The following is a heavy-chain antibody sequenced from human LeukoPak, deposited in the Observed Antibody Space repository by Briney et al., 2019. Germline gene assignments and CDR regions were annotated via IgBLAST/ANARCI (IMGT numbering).Heavy chain of an antibody. CDR1: GGSISSNMW. CDR3: ARDSSIVGTTGAFDI. Sequence: PSGSLSLTCSVSGGSISSNMWWSWVRQPPGKGLEWVGEIYDSGSTNHNPSLKSRVTISLDKSKNQFSLKMSSVTAADTAVYYCARDSSIVGTTGAFDICGQGTMVIVSS. CDR2: IYDSGST. J-gene: IGHJ3*02. D-gene: IGHD1-26*01. V-gene: IGHV4-4*02.